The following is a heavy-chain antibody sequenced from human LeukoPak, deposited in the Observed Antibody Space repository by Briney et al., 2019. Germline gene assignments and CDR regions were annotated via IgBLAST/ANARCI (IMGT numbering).Heavy chain of an antibody. Sequence: GGSLRLSCAASGFTFSSCGMQWVRQAPRKGLEWMAVILADGSDKKYADSVKGRFTISRDNSKNTLFLQMNSLRVEDTAVYYCARDDARADNAFDLWGQGTTVTVSS. V-gene: IGHV3-33*01. D-gene: IGHD2-15*01. J-gene: IGHJ3*01. CDR3: ARDDARADNAFDL. CDR2: ILADGSDK. CDR1: GFTFSSCG.